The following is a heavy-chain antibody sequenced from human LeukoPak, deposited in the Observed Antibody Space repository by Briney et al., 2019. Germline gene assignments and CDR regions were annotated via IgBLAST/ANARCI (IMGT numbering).Heavy chain of an antibody. CDR3: ASGWELEGNYFDY. D-gene: IGHD1-26*01. Sequence: RGESLKISCKGSGYSFTSYWIGWVRQMPGEGLEWMGIIYPGDSDTRYSPSFQGQVTISADKSISTAYLQWSSLKASDTAMYYCASGWELEGNYFDYWGQGTLVTVSS. CDR1: GYSFTSYW. CDR2: IYPGDSDT. V-gene: IGHV5-51*01. J-gene: IGHJ4*02.